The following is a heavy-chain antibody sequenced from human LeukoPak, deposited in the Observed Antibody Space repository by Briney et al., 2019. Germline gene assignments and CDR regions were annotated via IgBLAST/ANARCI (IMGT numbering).Heavy chain of an antibody. J-gene: IGHJ4*02. CDR1: GGSISSSSYY. CDR3: AGDEYRGNSLGSL. D-gene: IGHD4-23*01. V-gene: IGHV4-39*01. Sequence: SETLSLTCTVSGGSISSSSYYWGWIRQPPGKGLEWIGSIYYSGSTYYNPSLKSRVTISVDTSKNQFSLKLSSVTAADTAVYYCAGDEYRGNSLGSLWGQGTLVSVSS. CDR2: IYYSGST.